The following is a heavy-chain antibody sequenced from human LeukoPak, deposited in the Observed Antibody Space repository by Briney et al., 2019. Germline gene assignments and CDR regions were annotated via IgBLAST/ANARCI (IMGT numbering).Heavy chain of an antibody. J-gene: IGHJ5*02. CDR3: ARDAGYYVHDL. D-gene: IGHD3-10*02. V-gene: IGHV3-7*01. Sequence: GGSLRLSCAASGFTFTTYWMGWVRQAPGKGLEWVANIQQGGGAEHYADSVKGRFSISRDNAKNSLYLQLYSLRAEDTAVYYCARDAGYYVHDLWGQGTLVTVSS. CDR1: GFTFTTYW. CDR2: IQQGGGAE.